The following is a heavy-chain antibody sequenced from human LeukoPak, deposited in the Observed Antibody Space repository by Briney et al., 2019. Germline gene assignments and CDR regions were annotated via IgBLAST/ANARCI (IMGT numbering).Heavy chain of an antibody. D-gene: IGHD3-22*01. CDR3: ARLYYDSSGYNAFDI. Sequence: SETLSLTCTVSGGSISSYYWSWIRQPPGKGLEWIGYIYYSGGTNYNPSLKSLVTISVDTSKNQFSLKLSSVTAADTAVYYCARLYYDSSGYNAFDIWGQGTMVTVSS. CDR2: IYYSGGT. J-gene: IGHJ3*02. V-gene: IGHV4-59*01. CDR1: GGSISSYY.